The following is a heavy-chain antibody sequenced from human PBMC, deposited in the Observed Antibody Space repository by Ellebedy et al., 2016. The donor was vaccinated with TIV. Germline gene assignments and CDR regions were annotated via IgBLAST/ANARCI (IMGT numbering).Heavy chain of an antibody. D-gene: IGHD6-13*01. J-gene: IGHJ5*02. CDR1: GFTISSDV. CDR3: AKEPASSRWSGYGNWFDP. V-gene: IGHV3-23*01. CDR2: ISGSGGST. Sequence: GGSLSLSXAASGFTISSDVLSWVSQAPGKGLEWVSAISGSGGSTSYADSVKGRFTISRDNSKNTLYLQMNSLRAEDKAVYYCAKEPASSRWSGYGNWFDPWGQGTLVTVSS.